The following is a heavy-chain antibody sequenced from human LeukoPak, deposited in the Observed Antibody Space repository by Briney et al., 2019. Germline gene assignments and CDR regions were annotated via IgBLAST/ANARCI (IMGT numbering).Heavy chain of an antibody. J-gene: IGHJ6*02. CDR2: ISYDGSNK. CDR1: GFSFSNYA. CDR3: ASGAHPYYYGMDV. V-gene: IGHV3-30*04. D-gene: IGHD3-16*01. Sequence: GGSLRLSCAASGFSFSNYAMHWVRQAPGKGLEWVAVISYDGSNKYYADSVKGRFTISRDNSKNTLYLQMNGLRAEDTAVYYCASGAHPYYYGMDVWGQGTTVTVSS.